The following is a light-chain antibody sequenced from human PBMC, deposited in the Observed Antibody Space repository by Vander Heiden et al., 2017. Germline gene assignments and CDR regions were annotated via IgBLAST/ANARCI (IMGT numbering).Light chain of an antibody. J-gene: IGKJ2*01. CDR3: QQYDNMPYT. Sequence: DTQMTQSPSTLSASVGDRVTITCQASQGITKYLNWFQQKPGKAPNLLIYAASNLETGVPSRFSGSGSGTDFTFTISSLQPEDIGTYYCQQYDNMPYTFGQGTKLEIK. V-gene: IGKV1-33*01. CDR1: QGITKY. CDR2: AAS.